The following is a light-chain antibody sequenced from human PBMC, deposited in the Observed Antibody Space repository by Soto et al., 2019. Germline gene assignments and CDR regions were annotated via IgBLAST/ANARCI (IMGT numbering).Light chain of an antibody. Sequence: QSALTQPASVSGSPGQSITISCTGTITDVGRYNLVSWYQQHPGKAPNLMIHEGSKRPSGVSNRFSGSRSGITASLTISGLQAEDEADYYCSSYAGSTIVIFGGGTKLTVL. V-gene: IGLV2-23*01. CDR2: EGS. CDR1: ITDVGRYNL. CDR3: SSYAGSTIVI. J-gene: IGLJ2*01.